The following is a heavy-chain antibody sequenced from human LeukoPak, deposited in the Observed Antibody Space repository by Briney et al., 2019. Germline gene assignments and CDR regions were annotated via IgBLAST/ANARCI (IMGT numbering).Heavy chain of an antibody. CDR3: ARQGPPGQWYFDL. J-gene: IGHJ2*01. V-gene: IGHV3-30*09. CDR2: ISSMVNFE. Sequence: GGSLRLSCAGSGFTFSSYAVHWVRQAPGKGLEWVAVISSMVNFEYYSDSVRGRFAISRDNSKNTVYLQMKSLTPEDTAVYYCARQGPPGQWYFDLWGRGGTLVTVSS. CDR1: GFTFSSYA.